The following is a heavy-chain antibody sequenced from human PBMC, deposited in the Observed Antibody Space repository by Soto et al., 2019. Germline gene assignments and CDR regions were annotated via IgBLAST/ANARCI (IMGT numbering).Heavy chain of an antibody. CDR3: ARGLGYCSSTSCQYFDY. D-gene: IGHD2-2*01. J-gene: IGHJ4*02. Sequence: QVQLVQSGAEVKKPGSSVKVSCKASGGTFSSYTISWVRQAPGQGLEWMGRIIPILGIANYAQKFQGRVTITADKSTSTAYMALSSLRSEDTAVYYCARGLGYCSSTSCQYFDYWGQGTLVTVSS. V-gene: IGHV1-69*02. CDR2: IIPILGIA. CDR1: GGTFSSYT.